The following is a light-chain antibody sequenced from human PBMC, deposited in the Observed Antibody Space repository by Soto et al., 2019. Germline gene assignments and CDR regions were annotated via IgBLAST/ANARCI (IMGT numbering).Light chain of an antibody. Sequence: EIVMTQSPATLSVSPGERATLSCRASQSVSNRLAWYQQRPGQAPRLLIYRASARATGIPARFSGSGSGTAFTLTISSLQSADFAMYYCQQSSDWPRTFGQGTKVEIK. CDR1: QSVSNR. CDR3: QQSSDWPRT. J-gene: IGKJ1*01. CDR2: RAS. V-gene: IGKV3-15*01.